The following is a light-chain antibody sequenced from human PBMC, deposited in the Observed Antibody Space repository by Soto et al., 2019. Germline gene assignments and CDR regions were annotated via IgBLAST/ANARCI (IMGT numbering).Light chain of an antibody. CDR2: EDD. Sequence: MLTQPHSVSESPGKTIPISCTRSGGSIASNYVQWYQQRPGSSPTTVIYEDDRRPSGVPDRFSGSIDSSSNSASLTISGLRTEDEATYFCQSFDSSDQVFGGGTKLTVL. J-gene: IGLJ3*02. V-gene: IGLV6-57*01. CDR3: QSFDSSDQV. CDR1: GGSIASNY.